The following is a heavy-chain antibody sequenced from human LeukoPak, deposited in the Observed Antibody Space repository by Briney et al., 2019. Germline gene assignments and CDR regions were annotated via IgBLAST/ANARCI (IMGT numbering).Heavy chain of an antibody. J-gene: IGHJ5*02. CDR1: GYTFTGYY. V-gene: IGHV1-46*01. CDR3: ARALGRSWFDP. D-gene: IGHD1-1*01. CDR2: INPSGGNT. Sequence: GASVKVSCKASGYTFTGYYMHWVRQAPGQGLEWMGIINPSGGNTSYAQKFQGRVTMTRDTSTSTVYMELSSLRSEDTAVYYCARALGRSWFDPWGQGTLVTVST.